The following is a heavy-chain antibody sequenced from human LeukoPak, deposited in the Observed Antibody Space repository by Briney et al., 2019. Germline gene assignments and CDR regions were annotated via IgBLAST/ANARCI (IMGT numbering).Heavy chain of an antibody. CDR2: ISSIGSTI. CDR1: GFTFGTYT. V-gene: IGHV3-48*01. J-gene: IGHJ5*02. Sequence: GGSLRLSCAASGFTFGTYTMNWVRQAPGKGLEWVSSISSIGSTIYYADSVKGRFTISRDNAKNSLYLQMTSLRAEDTAVYYCAREYSGYDRRFDPWGQGTLVTVSS. D-gene: IGHD5-12*01. CDR3: AREYSGYDRRFDP.